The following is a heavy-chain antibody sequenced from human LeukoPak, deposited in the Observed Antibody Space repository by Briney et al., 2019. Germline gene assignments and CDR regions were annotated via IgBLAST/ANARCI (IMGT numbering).Heavy chain of an antibody. Sequence: SETLSLTCTVSGGSISGYYWTWIRQPPGKGLEWIGYVSYSGSTYYKPSLKSRATISVDTPKNQFSLNLRSVPAAGTAVYYCARGYDYADKWGQGTLVTVSS. CDR3: ARGYDYADK. V-gene: IGHV4-59*01. D-gene: IGHD3-16*01. J-gene: IGHJ4*02. CDR1: GGSISGYY. CDR2: VSYSGST.